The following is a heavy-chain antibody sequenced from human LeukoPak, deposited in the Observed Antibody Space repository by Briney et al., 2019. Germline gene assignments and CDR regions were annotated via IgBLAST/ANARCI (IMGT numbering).Heavy chain of an antibody. D-gene: IGHD2-8*01. CDR3: ARNGHYPLDY. CDR1: GGSISSGNW. J-gene: IGHJ4*02. Sequence: PSETLSLTCTVSGGSISSGNWWSWVRQPPGKGLEWFGEIHHTGNTNYNPSLKSRVTISIDKSKNQFSLQLSSLTAADTAVYYCARNGHYPLDYWGQGILVTVSS. V-gene: IGHV4-4*02. CDR2: IHHTGNT.